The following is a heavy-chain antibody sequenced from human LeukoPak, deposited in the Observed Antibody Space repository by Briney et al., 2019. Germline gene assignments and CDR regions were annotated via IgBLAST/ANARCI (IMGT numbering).Heavy chain of an antibody. Sequence: GGSLRLSCAASGVTFSSSSLTWVRQAPGKGLEWVGYISSSSNDIHYADPVKGRFTISRDNAKNSLYLQMNGLRVEDTAVYYCAGGAYGDTSRYGYWGQGTLVTVSS. V-gene: IGHV3-21*05. CDR3: AGGAYGDTSRYGY. CDR1: GVTFSSSS. D-gene: IGHD4-17*01. CDR2: ISSSSNDI. J-gene: IGHJ4*02.